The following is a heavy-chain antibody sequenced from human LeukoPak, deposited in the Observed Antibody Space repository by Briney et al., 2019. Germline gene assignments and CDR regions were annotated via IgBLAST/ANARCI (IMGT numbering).Heavy chain of an antibody. J-gene: IGHJ5*02. V-gene: IGHV4-34*01. Sequence: SETMSLTCAVYGGSFSGYYWSWIRQPPGKGLEWIGEINHSGSTNYNPSLKSRITISVDTSKQQFSLKLSSVTAADTAVYYCARGSGYDFWSGYRNWFDPWGQGALVTVSS. D-gene: IGHD3-3*01. CDR2: INHSGST. CDR1: GGSFSGYY. CDR3: ARGSGYDFWSGYRNWFDP.